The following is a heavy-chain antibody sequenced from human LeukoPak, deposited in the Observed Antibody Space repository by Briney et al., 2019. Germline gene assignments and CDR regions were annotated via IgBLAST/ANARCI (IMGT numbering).Heavy chain of an antibody. V-gene: IGHV1-69*04. Sequence: WASVKVSYKASGGTFTSYAISWVRQAPGQGLEWMGRIIPILGIANYAQKFQGRVTITADKSTSTAYMELSSLRSEDTAVYYCARGSPRLYYFDYWGQGTLVTVSS. J-gene: IGHJ4*02. D-gene: IGHD1-26*01. CDR2: IIPILGIA. CDR1: GGTFTSYA. CDR3: ARGSPRLYYFDY.